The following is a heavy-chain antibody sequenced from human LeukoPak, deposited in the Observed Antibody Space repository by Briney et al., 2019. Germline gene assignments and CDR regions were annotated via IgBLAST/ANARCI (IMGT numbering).Heavy chain of an antibody. D-gene: IGHD3-10*01. CDR3: ATTGAYYYGSGSYAFSY. J-gene: IGHJ4*02. V-gene: IGHV1-24*01. Sequence: ASVKVSCKVSGYTLTELSMHWVRQAPGKGLEWMGGFDPEDGETIYAQKFQGRVTMTEDTSTNTAYMELSSLRSEDTAVYYCATTGAYYYGSGSYAFSYWGQGTLVTVSS. CDR1: GYTLTELS. CDR2: FDPEDGET.